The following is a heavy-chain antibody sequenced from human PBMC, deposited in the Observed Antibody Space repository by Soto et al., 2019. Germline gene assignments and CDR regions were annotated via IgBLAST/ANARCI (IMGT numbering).Heavy chain of an antibody. CDR3: VKEIPRGMDV. V-gene: IGHV1-2*02. J-gene: IGHJ6*02. Sequence: QVHLVQSGAEVKQPGASVKVSCKASGYTFSVYHMHWVRQAPGQGLEWRGWVHPNSGGTNYAQSFEGRVTRTRDTSITKAHMEQSRLTTGGTAVYYCVKEIPRGMDVWGQGTTVTVAS. CDR1: GYTFSVYH. CDR2: VHPNSGGT.